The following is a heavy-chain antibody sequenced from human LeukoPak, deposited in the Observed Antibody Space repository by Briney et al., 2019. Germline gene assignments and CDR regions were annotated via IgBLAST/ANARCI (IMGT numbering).Heavy chain of an antibody. Sequence: PSETLSLTCSVSGDSIIGYYWGWIRQPPGKGLEWIGNIYYTGNTYYNSSLKSRVTISVDTSKNQFSLKLSSVTAADTAVYYCARFLGHFYYYMDVWGKGTTVTISS. J-gene: IGHJ6*03. CDR1: GDSIIGYY. CDR3: ARFLGHFYYYMDV. D-gene: IGHD2/OR15-2a*01. V-gene: IGHV4-38-2*02. CDR2: IYYTGNT.